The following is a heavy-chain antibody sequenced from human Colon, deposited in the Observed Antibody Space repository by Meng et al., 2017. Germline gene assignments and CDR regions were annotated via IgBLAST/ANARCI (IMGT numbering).Heavy chain of an antibody. D-gene: IGHD1-26*01. CDR1: GFTFNSYG. J-gene: IGHJ4*02. CDR3: ARDSSLGLDY. Sequence: GGSLRLSCVGPGFTFNSYGMHWVRQAPGKGLEWMAVIWSDGSKKNYADSMQARFTISRDNSKNTLYLQMNSLRVEDTAIYYCARDSSLGLDYWGQGTLVTISS. CDR2: IWSDGSKK. V-gene: IGHV3-33*08.